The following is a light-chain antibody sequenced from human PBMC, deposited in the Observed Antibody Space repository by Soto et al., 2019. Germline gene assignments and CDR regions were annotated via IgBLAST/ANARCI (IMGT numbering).Light chain of an antibody. J-gene: IGKJ4*01. CDR2: AAS. Sequence: IQLTQSPSFLSSSLGDRVTITVRASQGISSYLAWYQQKPGKAPKLLIYAASTLQSGVPSRFSGSGSGTEFTLTISSLQPEDFATYYCQQLNSYPSFGGGTKVDI. CDR3: QQLNSYPS. CDR1: QGISSY. V-gene: IGKV1-9*01.